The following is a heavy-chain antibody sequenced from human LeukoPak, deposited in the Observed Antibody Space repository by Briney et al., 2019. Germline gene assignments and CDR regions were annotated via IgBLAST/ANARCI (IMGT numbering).Heavy chain of an antibody. CDR1: GFTFSSYW. CDR3: ARDAVIPHSPAGGY. V-gene: IGHV3-7*01. D-gene: IGHD6-13*01. CDR2: IKQDGSEK. Sequence: PGGSLRLSCAASGFTFSSYWMSWVRQAPGKGLEWVANIKQDGSEKYYVDSVKGRFTISRDNAKNSLYLQMNSLRAEDTAVYYCARDAVIPHSPAGGYWGQGTLVTVSS. J-gene: IGHJ4*02.